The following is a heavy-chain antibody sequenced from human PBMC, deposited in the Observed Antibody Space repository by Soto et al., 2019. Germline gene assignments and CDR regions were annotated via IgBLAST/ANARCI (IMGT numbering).Heavy chain of an antibody. J-gene: IGHJ4*02. D-gene: IGHD6-19*01. Sequence: GGSLRLSCAASGFTFYIYSMNWVRQAPGKGLEWVSYITSDTATIHYADSVRGRFTISRDNAENSLFLQMNSLRDEDTAAYYCARSVAGHFDYWGQGTLVTVSS. CDR3: ARSVAGHFDY. CDR1: GFTFYIYS. CDR2: ITSDTATI. V-gene: IGHV3-48*02.